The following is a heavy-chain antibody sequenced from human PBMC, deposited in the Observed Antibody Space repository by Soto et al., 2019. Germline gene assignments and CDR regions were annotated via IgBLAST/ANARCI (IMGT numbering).Heavy chain of an antibody. Sequence: EVQLVESGGGLVKPGGSLRLSCAASGFTFSSYSMNWVRQAPGKGLEWVSSISSSSSYIYYADSVKGRFTISRDNAKNSLYLQMNSLRSEDTAVYHCARDRGYYGSGSYYKLWGQGTLVTVSS. D-gene: IGHD3-10*01. CDR3: ARDRGYYGSGSYYKL. J-gene: IGHJ4*02. V-gene: IGHV3-21*01. CDR1: GFTFSSYS. CDR2: ISSSSSYI.